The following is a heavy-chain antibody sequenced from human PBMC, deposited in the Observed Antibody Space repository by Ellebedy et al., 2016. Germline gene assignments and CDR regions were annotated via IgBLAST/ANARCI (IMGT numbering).Heavy chain of an antibody. CDR1: GFTFSSYA. CDR2: ISYDGSNK. J-gene: IGHJ4*02. V-gene: IGHV3-30-3*01. Sequence: GESLKISXAASGFTFSSYAMHWVRQAPGKGLEWVAVISYDGSNKYYADSVKGRFTISRDNSKNTLYLQMNSLRAEDTAVYYCARVAGRLVVPAEPLDYWGQGTLVTVSS. D-gene: IGHD2-2*01. CDR3: ARVAGRLVVPAEPLDY.